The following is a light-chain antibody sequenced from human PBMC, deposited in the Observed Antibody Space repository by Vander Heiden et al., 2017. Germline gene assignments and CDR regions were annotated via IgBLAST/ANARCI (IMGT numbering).Light chain of an antibody. Sequence: AIRMTQSPSSFTASTGDGVTISCRASQGISSYLAWYQQNPGKAPKLLIYAASTLQSGVPSRFSGSGSGTDVTLTISCLQSEDFATYYWQQYYRYPRTFGQVTKVEIK. J-gene: IGKJ1*01. CDR1: QGISSY. CDR2: AAS. V-gene: IGKV1-8*01. CDR3: QQYYRYPRT.